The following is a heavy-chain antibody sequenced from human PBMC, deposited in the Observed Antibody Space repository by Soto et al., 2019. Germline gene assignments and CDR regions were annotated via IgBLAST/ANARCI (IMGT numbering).Heavy chain of an antibody. CDR2: ISGSGGST. CDR3: AKEKYSGYDRPFYMDL. CDR1: GFTFSSYA. Sequence: EVQLLESGGGLVQPGGSLRLSCAASGFTFSSYAMSWVRQAPGKGLEWVSAISGSGGSTYYADSVKGRFTSSRDNAKNTLYLQMNSLRAEDTAVYYCAKEKYSGYDRPFYMDLCGKGTTVTVSS. J-gene: IGHJ6*03. D-gene: IGHD5-12*01. V-gene: IGHV3-23*01.